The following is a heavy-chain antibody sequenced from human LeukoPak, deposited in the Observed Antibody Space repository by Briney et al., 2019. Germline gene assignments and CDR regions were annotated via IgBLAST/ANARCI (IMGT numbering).Heavy chain of an antibody. Sequence: SVKLSCKASGGTFSSYAISWVRQAPGQGLEWMGGIIPIFGTANYAQKFQGRVTITADKSTSTAYMELSSLRSEDTAVYYCARVVDTAMVHYFDYWGQGTLVTVSS. CDR1: GGTFSSYA. D-gene: IGHD5-18*01. J-gene: IGHJ4*02. CDR3: ARVVDTAMVHYFDY. CDR2: IIPIFGTA. V-gene: IGHV1-69*06.